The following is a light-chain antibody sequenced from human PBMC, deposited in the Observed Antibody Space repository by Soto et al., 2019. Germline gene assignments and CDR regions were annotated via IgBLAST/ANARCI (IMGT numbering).Light chain of an antibody. CDR2: LNRDGSH. CDR3: QTWDTVVV. J-gene: IGLJ2*01. V-gene: IGLV4-69*01. CDR1: SGHSDYD. Sequence: QSVLTQSPSASASLGASVKLTCTLSSGHSDYDIAWQQQQPDRRPRYLLKLNRDGSHKKGDGIPDRFSGSSSGAERYLIISCLQSDDESDYYCQTWDTVVVFGGGTKLTVL.